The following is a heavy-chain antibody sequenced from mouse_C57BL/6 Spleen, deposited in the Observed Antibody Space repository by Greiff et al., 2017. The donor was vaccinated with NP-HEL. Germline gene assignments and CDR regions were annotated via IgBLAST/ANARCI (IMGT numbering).Heavy chain of an antibody. J-gene: IGHJ2*01. D-gene: IGHD1-1*01. CDR1: GYSITSGYY. Sequence: DVKLQESGPGLVKPSQSLSLTCSVTGYSITSGYYWNWIRQFPGNKLEWMGYISYDGSNNYNPSLTNRISITRDTSKNQFFLKLNSVTTEDTATYYCARDPSHYYGRGVDYWGQGTTLTVSS. CDR3: ARDPSHYYGRGVDY. V-gene: IGHV3-6*01. CDR2: ISYDGSN.